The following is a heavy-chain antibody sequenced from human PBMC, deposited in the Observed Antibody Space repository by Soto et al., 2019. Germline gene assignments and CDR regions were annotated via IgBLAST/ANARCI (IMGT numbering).Heavy chain of an antibody. CDR2: IMPVFPTP. J-gene: IGHJ6*02. CDR3: ARDKDRQQLGGNYYYIMDV. V-gene: IGHV1-69*12. Sequence: QVQLVQSGAEVKKPGSSVRVSCKTSGGTFRTSAISWVRQAPGQGLEWMGGIMPVFPTPDYAQRFQGRVTITADESTSTAYMELSSLRSEDTAGYYCARDKDRQQLGGNYYYIMDVWGQGTTVTVSS. D-gene: IGHD3-3*02. CDR1: GGTFRTSA.